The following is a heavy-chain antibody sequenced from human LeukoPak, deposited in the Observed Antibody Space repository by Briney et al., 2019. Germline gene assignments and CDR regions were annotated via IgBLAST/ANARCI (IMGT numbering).Heavy chain of an antibody. V-gene: IGHV1-69*02. Sequence: SVKVSCKASGGTFSSYTISWVRQAPGQGLEWMGRIIPILGIANYAQKFQGRVTITADKSTSTAYMELSSLRSEDTAVYYCACPHLWSGYDFWGQGTLVTVSS. CDR2: IIPILGIA. D-gene: IGHD3-3*01. CDR3: ACPHLWSGYDF. CDR1: GGTFSSYT. J-gene: IGHJ4*02.